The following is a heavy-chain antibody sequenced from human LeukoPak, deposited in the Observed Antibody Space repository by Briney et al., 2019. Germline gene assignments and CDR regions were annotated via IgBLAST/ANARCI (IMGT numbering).Heavy chain of an antibody. Sequence: GGSLRLSCAASGFTLSTYAMNWVRQAPGKGLEWVSSISKTSTYIYYADSVKGRFTISRDNAKKSLYLQMNSLRAEDTAVYYCAKDLRFGDSPVNRFDYWGQGTLVTVSS. CDR1: GFTLSTYA. CDR2: ISKTSTYI. J-gene: IGHJ4*02. V-gene: IGHV3-21*04. D-gene: IGHD3-10*01. CDR3: AKDLRFGDSPVNRFDY.